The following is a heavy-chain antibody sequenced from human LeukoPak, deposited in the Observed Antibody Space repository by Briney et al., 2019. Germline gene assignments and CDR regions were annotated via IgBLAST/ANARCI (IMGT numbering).Heavy chain of an antibody. Sequence: AGGSLRLSCAASGFTLSSYAMSWVRQAPGKGLEWVSSISSSSSYIYYADSVKGRFTISRDNAKNSLYLQMNSLRAEDTAVYYCARGSLARAYYYYGMDVWGQGTTVTVSS. CDR3: ARGSLARAYYYYGMDV. CDR1: GFTLSSYA. CDR2: ISSSSSYI. J-gene: IGHJ6*02. V-gene: IGHV3-21*01. D-gene: IGHD3-16*01.